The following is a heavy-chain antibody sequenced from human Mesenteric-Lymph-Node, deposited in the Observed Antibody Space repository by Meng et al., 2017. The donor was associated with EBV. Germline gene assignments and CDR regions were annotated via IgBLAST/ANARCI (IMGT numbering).Heavy chain of an antibody. CDR2: IYYSGTT. J-gene: IGHJ4*02. V-gene: IGHV4-39*01. D-gene: IGHD3-10*01. CDR1: SDSSSSTSDH. CDR3: ARQYGSSFDY. Sequence: LRVDGPGRLGPWGPPALMCTFVSDSSSSTSDHWGWIRQPPGKGLEWIGSIYYSGTTYFNPSLESRVSIYVDTSKKQFSLRLTSVTAADTAVYYCARQYGSSFDYWGQGTLVTVSS.